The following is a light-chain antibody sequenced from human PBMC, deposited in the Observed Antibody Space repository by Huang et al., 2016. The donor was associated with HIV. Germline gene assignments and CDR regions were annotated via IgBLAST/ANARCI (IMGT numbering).Light chain of an antibody. CDR1: QDIGND. Sequence: AIQMTQSPASLSASVGDRVTITCRASQDIGNDLGWYQQRLGKAPKLLVSSASHLQSGGPSRFTGSGSATHFTLTISGLQFEDFATYYCLQDHVYPWTFGQGTKVEI. CDR3: LQDHVYPWT. CDR2: SAS. J-gene: IGKJ1*01. V-gene: IGKV1-6*01.